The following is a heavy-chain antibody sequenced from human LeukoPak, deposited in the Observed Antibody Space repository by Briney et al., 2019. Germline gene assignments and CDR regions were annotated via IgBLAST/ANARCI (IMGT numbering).Heavy chain of an antibody. J-gene: IGHJ4*02. Sequence: GGSLRLSCAASGFTFSNYAMSWLRQAPGKGLEWVSAITCSGCNTYYADSVKGRFTISRDNSKNTVFLQMNSLRAEDTAVYYCAKWGDYDVLTGYYVSDYWGQGTLVTVSS. CDR3: AKWGDYDVLTGYYVSDY. CDR1: GFTFSNYA. CDR2: ITCSGCNT. V-gene: IGHV3-23*01. D-gene: IGHD3-9*01.